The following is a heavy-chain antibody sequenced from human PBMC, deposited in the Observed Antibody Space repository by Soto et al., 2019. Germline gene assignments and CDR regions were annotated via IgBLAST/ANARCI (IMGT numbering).Heavy chain of an antibody. D-gene: IGHD3-22*01. V-gene: IGHV3-11*01. CDR2: ISSSGSTI. CDR3: ARASYDSSGYYYRLFDY. J-gene: IGHJ4*02. CDR1: GFTFSDYY. Sequence: GGSLRLSCAASGFTFSDYYMSWIRQAPGKGLEWVSYISSSGSTIYYADSVKGRFTISRDNAKNSLYLQMNSLRAEDTAVYYCARASYDSSGYYYRLFDYWGQGTLVTVSS.